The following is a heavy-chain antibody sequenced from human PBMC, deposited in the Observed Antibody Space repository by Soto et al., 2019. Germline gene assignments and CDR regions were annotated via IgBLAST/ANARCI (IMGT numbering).Heavy chain of an antibody. Sequence: ASVKVSCKASGYTFTSYGVSWVRQAPGQGLEWMGWISAYNGNTNYAQKLQGRVTMTTDTSASTAYMELSSLRSEDTAVYYCARGYEKSYDFWSGYRGRYYYYYMDVWGKGTTVTVSS. CDR2: ISAYNGNT. D-gene: IGHD3-3*01. CDR1: GYTFTSYG. CDR3: ARGYEKSYDFWSGYRGRYYYYYMDV. J-gene: IGHJ6*03. V-gene: IGHV1-18*01.